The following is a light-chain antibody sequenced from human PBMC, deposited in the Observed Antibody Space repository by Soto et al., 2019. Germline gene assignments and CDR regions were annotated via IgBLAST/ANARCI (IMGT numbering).Light chain of an antibody. V-gene: IGLV2-14*01. CDR2: DVS. J-gene: IGLJ1*01. Sequence: QSVLTQAPSVSGSPGQSITISCTGTSSDVGGYNYVSWYQQHPGKAPKLMIYDVSNRPSGVSNRFSGSKSGNTASLTISGLQAEDEADYYCSSYTSSSTLLYVFGTGTKLTVL. CDR3: SSYTSSSTLLYV. CDR1: SSDVGGYNY.